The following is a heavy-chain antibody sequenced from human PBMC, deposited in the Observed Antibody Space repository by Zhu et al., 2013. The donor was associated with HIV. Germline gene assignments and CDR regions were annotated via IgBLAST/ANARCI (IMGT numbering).Heavy chain of an antibody. CDR2: IIPIFGTA. V-gene: IGHV1-69*05. D-gene: IGHD1-26*01. Sequence: QVQLVQSGAEVKKPGSSVKVSCKASGGTFSSYAISWVRQAPGQGLEWMGGIIPIFGTANYAQKFQGRVTITTDESTSTAYMELSSLRSEDTAVYYCARAPPGRRWELLSWYFDLWGRGTLVTVSS. J-gene: IGHJ2*01. CDR1: GGTFSSYA. CDR3: ARAPPGRRWELLSWYFDL.